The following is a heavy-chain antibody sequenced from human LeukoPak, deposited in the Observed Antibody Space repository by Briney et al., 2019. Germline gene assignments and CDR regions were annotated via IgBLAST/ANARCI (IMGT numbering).Heavy chain of an antibody. V-gene: IGHV4-39*01. Sequence: SETLSLTCTVSGGSISSSSYYWGWIRQPPGKGLEWIGSIYYSGSTYYNPSLKSRVTISVDTSKNQFSLKLSSETAADTAVYYCARQGVDSVSYWGQGTLVTVSS. J-gene: IGHJ4*02. D-gene: IGHD5/OR15-5a*01. CDR1: GGSISSSSYY. CDR2: IYYSGST. CDR3: ARQGVDSVSY.